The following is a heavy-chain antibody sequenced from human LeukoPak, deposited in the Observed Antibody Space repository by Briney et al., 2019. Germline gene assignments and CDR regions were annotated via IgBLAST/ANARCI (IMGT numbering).Heavy chain of an antibody. CDR3: AKGLDILTGPPDY. CDR1: GFTFDDYT. J-gene: IGHJ4*02. D-gene: IGHD3-9*01. CDR2: ISWDGGSA. V-gene: IGHV3-43*01. Sequence: QAGGSLRLSCAASGFTFDDYTMHWVRQPPGKGLEWISLISWDGGSAYYADSVKGRFTISRDNSKNSLYLQMNSLRPEDTALYYCAKGLDILTGPPDYWGQGTLVTVSS.